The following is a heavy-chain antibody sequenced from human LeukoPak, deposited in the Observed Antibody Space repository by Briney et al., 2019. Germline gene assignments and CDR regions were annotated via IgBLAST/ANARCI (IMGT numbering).Heavy chain of an antibody. CDR2: IYSSGST. D-gene: IGHD6-6*01. V-gene: IGHV4-4*09. Sequence: SETLSLTCSVSGGSISTYHWSWIRQPTGKGLEWIGYIYSSGSTNYNPSLKSRVTISIDTSKNQFSLQLSSVTAADTAVYYCARLGGSSFKDWGQGTLVTVSS. CDR3: ARLGGSSFKD. CDR1: GGSISTYH. J-gene: IGHJ4*02.